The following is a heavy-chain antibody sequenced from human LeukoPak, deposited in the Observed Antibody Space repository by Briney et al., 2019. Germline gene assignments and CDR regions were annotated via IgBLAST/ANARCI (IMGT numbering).Heavy chain of an antibody. D-gene: IGHD5-12*01. CDR3: ARARGGYDFDY. V-gene: IGHV3-7*03. Sequence: GGSLRLSCAASGFTFSSYWMSWVRQAPGKGLEWVANIKQDGSEKYYVDSVKGRFTISRDNAKNSLYLQLNSLRAEDTAVYYCARARGGYDFDYWGQGTLVTVSS. J-gene: IGHJ4*02. CDR2: IKQDGSEK. CDR1: GFTFSSYW.